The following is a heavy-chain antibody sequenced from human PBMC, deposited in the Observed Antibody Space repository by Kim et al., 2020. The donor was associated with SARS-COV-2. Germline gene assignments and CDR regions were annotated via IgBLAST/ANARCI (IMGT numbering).Heavy chain of an antibody. CDR3: AACVKGTENYFDE. D-gene: IGHD2-8*01. V-gene: IGHV1-46*01. CDR1: GYNFISYY. CDR2: VNPGGGTR. J-gene: IGHJ4*02. Sequence: ASVKVSCKASGYNFISYYMHWLRQAPGQGPEWMGIVNPGGGTRYYAQKFQGRVTMTWDTSTSTHFMEMTGLRSDDTAVYYCAACVKGTENYFDEWGQGTPVTVSS.